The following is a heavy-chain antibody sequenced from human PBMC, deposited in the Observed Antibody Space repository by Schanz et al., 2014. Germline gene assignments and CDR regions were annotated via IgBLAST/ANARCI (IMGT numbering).Heavy chain of an antibody. CDR2: FIPILDVG. Sequence: QVQLVQSGAEVKKPGSSVKVSCKASRSTFSSYTISWVRQARGQGLEWVGRFIPILDVGNYAQQFQGRVTSAADKSTSTADMELSSLRYEDTALYYSARGTMAGTFDNWGQGTMVTVSS. J-gene: IGHJ3*02. V-gene: IGHV1-69*02. CDR1: RSTFSSYT. D-gene: IGHD2-2*01. CDR3: ARGTMAGTFDN.